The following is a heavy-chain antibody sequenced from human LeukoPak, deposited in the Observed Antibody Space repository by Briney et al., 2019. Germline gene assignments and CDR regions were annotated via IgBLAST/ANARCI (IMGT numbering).Heavy chain of an antibody. CDR2: IKQDGSER. D-gene: IGHD3-9*01. CDR1: GLTISNYW. J-gene: IGHJ3*02. CDR3: ARDRETYYDILTGYYTLGDAFDI. V-gene: IGHV3-7*01. Sequence: GGSLRLSCTASGLTISNYWMSWVRQAPGKGLEWVANIKQDGSERYYVDSVKGRFTISRDNAKNTLYLQMNSLRAEDTAVYYCARDRETYYDILTGYYTLGDAFDIWGQGTMVTVSS.